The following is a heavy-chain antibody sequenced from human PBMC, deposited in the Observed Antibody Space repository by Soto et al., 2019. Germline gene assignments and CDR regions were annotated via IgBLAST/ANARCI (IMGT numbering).Heavy chain of an antibody. J-gene: IGHJ4*02. CDR2: IVVGSGNT. D-gene: IGHD3-22*01. Sequence: GASVKVSCKASGFTFTSSAVQWVRQARGQRLEWIGWIVVGSGNTNYAQKFQERVTITRDMSTSAAYKELSSLRSEDTAVYYCAAVYYDSSGYFGFDYWGQGTLVTVSS. CDR3: AAVYYDSSGYFGFDY. V-gene: IGHV1-58*01. CDR1: GFTFTSSA.